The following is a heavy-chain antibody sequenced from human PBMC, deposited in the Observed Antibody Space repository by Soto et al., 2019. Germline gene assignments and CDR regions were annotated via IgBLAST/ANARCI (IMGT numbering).Heavy chain of an antibody. Sequence: KPGGSLRLSCAASGFTFSSYSMNWVRQAPGKGLEWVSSISSSSSYIYYADSVKGRFTISRDNAKNSLYLQMNSLRAEDTAVYYCAREFANYYGSGSYYSQAGYGMDVWGQGTTVTVSS. J-gene: IGHJ6*02. V-gene: IGHV3-21*01. CDR1: GFTFSSYS. D-gene: IGHD3-10*01. CDR3: AREFANYYGSGSYYSQAGYGMDV. CDR2: ISSSSSYI.